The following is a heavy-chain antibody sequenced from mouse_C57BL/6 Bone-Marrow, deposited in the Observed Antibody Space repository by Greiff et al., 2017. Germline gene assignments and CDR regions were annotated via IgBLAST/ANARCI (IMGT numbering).Heavy chain of an antibody. J-gene: IGHJ3*01. CDR2: IYPGDGDT. CDR1: GYAFSSSW. V-gene: IGHV1-82*01. CDR3: ARERFGFAY. Sequence: QVQLQQSGPELVKPGASVKISCKASGYAFSSSWMNWVKQRPGKGLEWIGRIYPGDGDTNYNGKFKGKATLTADKSSSTAYMQLSRLTSEDSAVCFCARERFGFAYWGQGTLVTVSA.